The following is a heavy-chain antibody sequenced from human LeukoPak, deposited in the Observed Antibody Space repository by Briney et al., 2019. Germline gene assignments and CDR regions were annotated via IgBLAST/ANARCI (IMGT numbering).Heavy chain of an antibody. D-gene: IGHD3-10*01. CDR2: MSNSGSTI. J-gene: IGHJ4*02. CDR3: ARGKTATGTGSAY. CDR1: GFTFSDYY. V-gene: IGHV3-11*01. Sequence: PGGSLRLSCAASGFTFSDYYMNWIRQAPGKGLEWVSYMSNSGSTIYYADIAKGRFTISRDNAKNSLYLQMNSLRAEDTAVYYCARGKTATGTGSAYWGQGTLVTVSS.